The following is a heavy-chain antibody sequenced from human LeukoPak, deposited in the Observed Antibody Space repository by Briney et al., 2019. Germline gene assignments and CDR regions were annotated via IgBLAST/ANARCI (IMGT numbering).Heavy chain of an antibody. D-gene: IGHD6-19*01. J-gene: IGHJ4*02. V-gene: IGHV3-23*01. CDR3: TKSVFSGSGWYDY. CDR2: ISGSGDST. Sequence: GGSLRLSCAASGFTFSSSAMTWVRQAPGKGLEWVSVISGSGDSTYYADSVKGRFTISRDNSKNTLYLQMNSLRAEDTAVYYCTKSVFSGSGWYDYWGQGTLVTGSS. CDR1: GFTFSSSA.